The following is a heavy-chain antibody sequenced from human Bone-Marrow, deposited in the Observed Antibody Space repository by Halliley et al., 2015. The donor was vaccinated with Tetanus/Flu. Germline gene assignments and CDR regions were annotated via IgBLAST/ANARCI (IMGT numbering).Heavy chain of an antibody. Sequence: SPRLSCTASGFNFGDYAMNWVRQAPGKGLEWLGFIRTTAYGATTEYAASVEDRFTISRGDSKSIAYLQMNSQKSEDTAVYYCTRDRLARAPRAFDVWGQGTMVTVSS. CDR1: GFNFGDYA. J-gene: IGHJ3*01. CDR3: TRDRLARAPRAFDV. CDR2: IRTTAYGATT. V-gene: IGHV3-49*04.